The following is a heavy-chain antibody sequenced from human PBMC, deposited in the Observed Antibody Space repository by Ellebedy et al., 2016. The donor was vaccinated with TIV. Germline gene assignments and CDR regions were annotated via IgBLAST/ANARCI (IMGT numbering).Heavy chain of an antibody. J-gene: IGHJ6*02. D-gene: IGHD3-3*01. V-gene: IGHV1-69*04. CDR2: IIPILGIA. CDR3: ARGRDYDFWSGYSYYYYYGMDV. Sequence: AASVKVSCKASGGTFSSYAISWVRQAPGQGLEWMGRIIPILGIANYTQKFQGRVTITADKSTSTAYMELSSLRSEDTAVYYCARGRDYDFWSGYSYYYYYGMDVWGQGTTVTVSS. CDR1: GGTFSSYA.